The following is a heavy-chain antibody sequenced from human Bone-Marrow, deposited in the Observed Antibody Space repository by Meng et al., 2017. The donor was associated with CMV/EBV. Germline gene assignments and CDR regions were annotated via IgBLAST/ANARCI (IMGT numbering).Heavy chain of an antibody. Sequence: ASVKVSCKASGYTFTGYYMHWVRQAPGQGLEWMGWIFPNSGGTNYAQKFQGRVTMTRDTSISTAYMELSRLRSEDTAVYYCARGSPTPLWCSSTSCRHLSYYYGMDVWGQGTTVTVSS. CDR3: ARGSPTPLWCSSTSCRHLSYYYGMDV. J-gene: IGHJ6*02. CDR2: IFPNSGGT. D-gene: IGHD2-2*01. CDR1: GYTFTGYY. V-gene: IGHV1-2*02.